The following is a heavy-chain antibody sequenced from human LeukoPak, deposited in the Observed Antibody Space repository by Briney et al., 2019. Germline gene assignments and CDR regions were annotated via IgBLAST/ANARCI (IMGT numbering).Heavy chain of an antibody. CDR3: ARRITIFGVVPFQYYFDY. J-gene: IGHJ4*02. D-gene: IGHD3-3*01. V-gene: IGHV4-59*01. CDR2: IYYSGST. Sequence: SETLSLTCTVSGGSISSYYRSWIRQPPGKGLEWIGYIYYSGSTNYNPSLKSRVTISVDTSKNQFSLKLSSVTDADTAVYYCARRITIFGVVPFQYYFDYWGQGTLVTVSS. CDR1: GGSISSYY.